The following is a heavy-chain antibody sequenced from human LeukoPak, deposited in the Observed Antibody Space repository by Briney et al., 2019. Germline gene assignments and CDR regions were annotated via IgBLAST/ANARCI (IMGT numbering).Heavy chain of an antibody. Sequence: GGSLRLSCAASGFTFSSYWMSWVRQAPGKGLEWVANIKQDGSEKYYVDSVKGRFTISRDNAKDSLYLQMNSLRAGDTAVYYCAREWTSRYCSGGSCYNYYYGMDVWGQRTTVTVSS. CDR2: IKQDGSEK. D-gene: IGHD2-15*01. CDR3: AREWTSRYCSGGSCYNYYYGMDV. CDR1: GFTFSSYW. J-gene: IGHJ6*02. V-gene: IGHV3-7*01.